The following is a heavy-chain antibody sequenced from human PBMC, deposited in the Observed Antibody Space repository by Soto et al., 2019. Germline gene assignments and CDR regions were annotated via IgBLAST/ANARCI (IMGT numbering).Heavy chain of an antibody. CDR3: AKPVLVPAAGYYYGMDV. J-gene: IGHJ6*02. D-gene: IGHD2-2*01. CDR2: ISYDGSNK. CDR1: GFTFSSYG. Sequence: QVQLVESGGGVVQPGRSLRLSCAASGFTFSSYGMHWVRQAPGKWLEWVAVISYDGSNKYYADSVKGRFTISRDNSKNTLYLQMNSLRAEDTAVYYCAKPVLVPAAGYYYGMDVWCQGTTVTVSS. V-gene: IGHV3-30*18.